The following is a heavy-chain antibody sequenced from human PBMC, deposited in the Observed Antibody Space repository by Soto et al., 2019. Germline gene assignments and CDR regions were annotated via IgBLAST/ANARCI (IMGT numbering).Heavy chain of an antibody. CDR2: ISYDGSNK. CDR3: ARGGSGWYKDGMDV. V-gene: IGHV3-30-3*01. D-gene: IGHD6-19*01. J-gene: IGHJ6*02. CDR1: GFTFSSYA. Sequence: QVQLVESGGGVVQPGRSLRLSCAASGFTFSSYAMHWVRQAPGKGLEWVAVISYDGSNKYYADSVKGRFTISRDNSKNTLDLQVNGLRAEDTAVYYCARGGSGWYKDGMDVWGQGTTVTVSS.